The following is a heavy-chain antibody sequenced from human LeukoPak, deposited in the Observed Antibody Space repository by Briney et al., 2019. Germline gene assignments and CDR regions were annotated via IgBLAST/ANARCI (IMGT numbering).Heavy chain of an antibody. D-gene: IGHD5-18*01. CDR1: GFTFSSYR. V-gene: IGHV3-30*18. CDR2: ISNDGSTK. CDR3: AKEGVRGYSYGYGTRNKWFDF. J-gene: IGHJ5*01. Sequence: PGRSLRLSCAASGFTFSSYRMHWVRQAPGKGLEWVAVISNDGSTKYYTNYVKGRFTISRDNSKNTLYLQMNSLRAEDTAVYYCAKEGVRGYSYGYGTRNKWFDFWGQGTLVTVSS.